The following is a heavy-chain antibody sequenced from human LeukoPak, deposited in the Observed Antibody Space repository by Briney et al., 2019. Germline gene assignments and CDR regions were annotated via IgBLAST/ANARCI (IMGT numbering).Heavy chain of an antibody. Sequence: PGGSLRLSCAASGFTFNRYNMNWVRQAPGKGLEWVSSISSSSSYIYYADSVQGRFTISRDNSKNTLYLQMNSLRAEDTAVYFCARVGNTGDAVIIPAAMGFDNWGQGTVVTVSS. J-gene: IGHJ4*02. CDR1: GFTFNRYN. V-gene: IGHV3-21*01. CDR2: ISSSSSYI. CDR3: ARVGNTGDAVIIPAAMGFDN. D-gene: IGHD2-2*01.